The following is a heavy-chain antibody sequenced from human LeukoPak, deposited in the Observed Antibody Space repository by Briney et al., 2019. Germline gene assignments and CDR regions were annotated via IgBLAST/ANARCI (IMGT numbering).Heavy chain of an antibody. V-gene: IGHV4-59*08. CDR2: IYYSGST. J-gene: IGHJ3*02. CDR1: GGSISSYY. D-gene: IGHD4-17*01. CDR3: ARLPLGDYGDRYAFDI. Sequence: SETLSLTCTVSGGSISSYYWSWIRQPPGKGLEWIGYIYYSGSTNYNPSLKSRVTISVDTSKNQFSLKLSSVTAADTAVYYCARLPLGDYGDRYAFDIWGQGTVVTVSS.